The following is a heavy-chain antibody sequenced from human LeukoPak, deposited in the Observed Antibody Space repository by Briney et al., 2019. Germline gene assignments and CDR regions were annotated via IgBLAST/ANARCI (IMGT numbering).Heavy chain of an antibody. D-gene: IGHD4-17*01. CDR2: IYHSGST. V-gene: IGHV4-30-2*01. J-gene: IGHJ5*02. Sequence: NPSQTLSLTCAVSGGSISRGGYSWGWIRQPPGKGLEWIGYIYHSGSTYYNPSLKSRVTISVDRSKNQFSLKLSSVTAADTAVYYCARNYGDYFDPWGQGTLVTVSS. CDR1: GGSISRGGYS. CDR3: ARNYGDYFDP.